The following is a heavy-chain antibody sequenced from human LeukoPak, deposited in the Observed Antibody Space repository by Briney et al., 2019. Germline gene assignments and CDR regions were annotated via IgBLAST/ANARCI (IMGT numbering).Heavy chain of an antibody. J-gene: IGHJ4*02. D-gene: IGHD3-22*01. Sequence: PGRSLRLSCAASGFTFSSYGMHWVRQAPGKGLEWVAVISYDGSNKYYADSVKGRFTISRDNSKNTLYLQMNSLRAEDTAVYYCAREYYYDSSGPFDYWGQGTLVTVSS. CDR1: GFTFSSYG. V-gene: IGHV3-30*03. CDR3: AREYYYDSSGPFDY. CDR2: ISYDGSNK.